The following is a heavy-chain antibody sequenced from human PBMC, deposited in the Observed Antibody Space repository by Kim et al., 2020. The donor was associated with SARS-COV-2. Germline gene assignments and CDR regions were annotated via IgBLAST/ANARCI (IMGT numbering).Heavy chain of an antibody. V-gene: IGHV4-59*08. CDR2: IHYSGST. Sequence: SETLSLTCTVSGGSISSYFWSWIRQLPGKGLEWIGYIHYSGSTNYNPSLKSRVTMSVDMSKNQFSLTLSSVTAADTAVYYCARQPPMVYYFDYWGQGTLV. CDR3: ARQPPMVYYFDY. CDR1: GGSISSYF. D-gene: IGHD2-8*01. J-gene: IGHJ4*02.